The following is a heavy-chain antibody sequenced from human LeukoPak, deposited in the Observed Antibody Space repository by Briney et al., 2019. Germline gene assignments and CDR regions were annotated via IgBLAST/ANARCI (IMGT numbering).Heavy chain of an antibody. D-gene: IGHD3-22*01. CDR2: ISSNGGST. CDR1: GFTFSSYA. Sequence: PGGSLRLSCAASGFTFSSYAMHWVRQAPGKGLEYVSAISSNGGSTYYANSVKGRFTISRDNSKNTLYLQMGSLRAEDMAVYYCASPYYYDSSGYYYPRFYWGQGTLVTVSS. CDR3: ASPYYYDSSGYYYPRFY. V-gene: IGHV3-64*01. J-gene: IGHJ4*02.